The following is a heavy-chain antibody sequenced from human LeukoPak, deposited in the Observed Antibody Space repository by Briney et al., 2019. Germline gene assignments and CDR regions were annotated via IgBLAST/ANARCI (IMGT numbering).Heavy chain of an antibody. J-gene: IGHJ4*02. Sequence: GGSLRLSCAASGFTVRSNCMNWVRQAPGKGLEWVSVIYGGGNIYYADSVKGRFTISRDNSKNTLYLQMNSLRAEDTAVYYCARGAGYNYPYYFDYWGQGTLVTVSS. D-gene: IGHD5-24*01. CDR1: GFTVRSNC. CDR2: IYGGGNI. V-gene: IGHV3-53*01. CDR3: ARGAGYNYPYYFDY.